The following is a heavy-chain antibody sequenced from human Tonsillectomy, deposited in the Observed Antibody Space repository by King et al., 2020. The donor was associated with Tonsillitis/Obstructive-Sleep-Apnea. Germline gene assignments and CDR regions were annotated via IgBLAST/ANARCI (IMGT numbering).Heavy chain of an antibody. J-gene: IGHJ3*02. CDR1: GYSFTKYC. V-gene: IGHV5-51*01. CDR2: ICPGDSDI. Sequence: QLVQSGAEVKKPGESLKMSCKGSGYSFTKYCIAWVRQMPGKGLEWMGIICPGDSDIRYSPSFQGQVTISADKSISTAYLQWSSLKASDTAMYYCARREETYAVAIWGHGTMVTVSS. CDR3: ARREETYAVAI.